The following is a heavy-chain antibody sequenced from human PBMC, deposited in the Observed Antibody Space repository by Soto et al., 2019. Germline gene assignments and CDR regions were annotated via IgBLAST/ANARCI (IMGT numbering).Heavy chain of an antibody. Sequence: GSLRLSCAGSGFTFSGYSMHWVRQAPGKGLEWVAVLSYDVRNKYYADSVKGRFTISRDNAKNTLYLQMNSLRAEDTAVYYCARSGIQLWFLSSWGQGTLVTSPQ. CDR1: GFTFSGYS. V-gene: IGHV3-30*04. J-gene: IGHJ5*02. CDR3: ARSGIQLWFLSS. D-gene: IGHD5-18*01. CDR2: LSYDVRNK.